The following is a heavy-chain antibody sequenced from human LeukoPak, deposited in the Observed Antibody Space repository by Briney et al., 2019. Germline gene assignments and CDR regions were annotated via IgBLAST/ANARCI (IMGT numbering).Heavy chain of an antibody. CDR1: GYSISSGYY. Sequence: SETLSLTCTISGYSISSGYYWGWIRQPPGKGLEWIGSIYHSGSTYYNPSLKSRVTISVDTSKNQFSLKLSSVTAADTAVYYCARDGGTTVTTRFDYWGQGTLVTVSS. V-gene: IGHV4-38-2*02. CDR3: ARDGGTTVTTRFDY. CDR2: IYHSGST. J-gene: IGHJ4*02. D-gene: IGHD4-11*01.